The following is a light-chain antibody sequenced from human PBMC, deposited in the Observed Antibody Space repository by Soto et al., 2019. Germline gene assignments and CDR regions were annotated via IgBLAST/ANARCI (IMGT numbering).Light chain of an antibody. J-gene: IGKJ1*01. CDR2: QTS. Sequence: IGCAQSPDTPSSVSGCRSPLVCRASQYINTRLAWYQHRPGQAPRLLIYQTSIRAAGIPARFSASGSGTDFTLTISDVQPEDFALYYCHQRQSWPRTFGQGTKVDIK. CDR3: HQRQSWPRT. V-gene: IGKV3-11*01. CDR1: QYINTR.